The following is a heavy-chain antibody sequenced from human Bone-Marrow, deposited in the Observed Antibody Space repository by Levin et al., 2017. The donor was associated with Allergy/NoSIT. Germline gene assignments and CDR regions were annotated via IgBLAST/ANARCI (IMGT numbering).Heavy chain of an antibody. V-gene: IGHV1-18*01. CDR3: ARVEYHDSSAYCGY. J-gene: IGHJ4*02. CDR2: VSAHNGNT. CDR1: GYTFNLYG. Sequence: GESLKISCKASGYTFNLYGIAWVRQAPGQGLEWMGWVSAHNGNTDYAQKFQGRVTMTTDTLTSTVYMEVRGLRSDDTAVYYCARVEYHDSSAYCGYWGQGTPVTVSS. D-gene: IGHD3-22*01.